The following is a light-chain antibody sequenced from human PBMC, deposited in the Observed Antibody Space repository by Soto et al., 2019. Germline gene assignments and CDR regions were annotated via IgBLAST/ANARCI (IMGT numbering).Light chain of an antibody. V-gene: IGKV1-39*01. Sequence: DIQMTQSPSSLSASVGDRVTLTCRASQTISKYLNWFQQRPGKAPELLIYATSILHAGVPIRFSGSGSGTDFTLTISSLQPEDFATYYCHQSFSLPHTFGPGTRVEI. J-gene: IGKJ3*01. CDR2: ATS. CDR1: QTISKY. CDR3: HQSFSLPHT.